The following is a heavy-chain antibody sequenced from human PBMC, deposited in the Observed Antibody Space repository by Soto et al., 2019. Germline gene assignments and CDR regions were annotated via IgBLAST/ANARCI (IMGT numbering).Heavy chain of an antibody. J-gene: IGHJ4*02. V-gene: IGHV1-46*01. CDR3: ARAAIAARSLDY. CDR1: GYTFTRYY. D-gene: IGHD6-6*01. CDR2: INPAGGVT. Sequence: QVQLVQSGAEVMQPGASVKDSCKASGYTFTRYYIHWVRQAPGQGLEWMGVINPAGGVTNYAQKFQGRVTMTGDTSTSTVYMDLPSLRSEDTAVYYCARAAIAARSLDYWGQGTLVTVSS.